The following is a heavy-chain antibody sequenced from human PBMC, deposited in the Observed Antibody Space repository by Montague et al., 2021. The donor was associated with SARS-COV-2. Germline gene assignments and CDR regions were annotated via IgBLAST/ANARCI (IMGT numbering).Heavy chain of an antibody. J-gene: IGHJ5*02. CDR2: IFYNGYT. V-gene: IGHV4-59*08. D-gene: IGHD1-1*01. CDR1: GGTVRDYY. CDR3: ARHSVSEDGTFFRSYFDP. Sequence: SETLSLTCTVSGGTVRDYYWNWIRQTPGKGLEWIGYIFYNGYTKYNPSLESRVALSVDTPGNQFFLSLMSVTASDTATYFCARHSVSEDGTFFRSYFDPWGQGTQVIVSS.